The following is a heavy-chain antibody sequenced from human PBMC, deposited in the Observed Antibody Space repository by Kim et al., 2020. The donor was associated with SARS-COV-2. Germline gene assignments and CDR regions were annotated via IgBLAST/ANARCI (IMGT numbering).Heavy chain of an antibody. CDR2: IYPDDSDV. J-gene: IGHJ4*01. V-gene: IGHV5-51*01. Sequence: GESLKISCQGSGYSFSDYFIDWVRQKPGKGLEWMGVIYPDDSDVTYSPSFKGQVTISVDKSTGTAYLQWSSLRASDTATYYCARRAMNERFLDFWGQHPGHRLL. CDR1: GYSFSDYF. CDR3: ARRAMNERFLDF.